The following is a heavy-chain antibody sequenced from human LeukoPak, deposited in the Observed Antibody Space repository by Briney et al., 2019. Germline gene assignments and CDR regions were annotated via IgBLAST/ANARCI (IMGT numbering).Heavy chain of an antibody. J-gene: IGHJ4*02. D-gene: IGHD3-3*01. CDR2: IYTSGRT. V-gene: IGHV4-61*02. CDR3: ARSPLEYDFWSGRHYYFDY. Sequence: SQTLSLTCTVSGGSISSGNYFWSWIRQPAGKGLEWIGRIYTSGRTNYNPSLKSRVTISVDTSKKQFSLKLSSVTAPDTAVYYCARSPLEYDFWSGRHYYFDYWGQGTLVTVSS. CDR1: GGSISSGNYF.